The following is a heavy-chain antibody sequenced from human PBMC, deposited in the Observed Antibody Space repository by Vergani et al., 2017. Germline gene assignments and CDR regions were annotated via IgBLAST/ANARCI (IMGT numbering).Heavy chain of an antibody. CDR1: EYSFGNYW. Sequence: EVELVQSGPEMRKPGESLKISCKGSEYSFGNYWIGWVRQMPGKGLEWMGISYSADSDTRYSPSFQGQVTISADKSISTAFLQWDSLKASDTALYYCARHTTYTDSWGQGTLVTVSS. V-gene: IGHV5-51*01. CDR2: SYSADSDT. D-gene: IGHD1-1*01. CDR3: ARHTTYTDS. J-gene: IGHJ4*02.